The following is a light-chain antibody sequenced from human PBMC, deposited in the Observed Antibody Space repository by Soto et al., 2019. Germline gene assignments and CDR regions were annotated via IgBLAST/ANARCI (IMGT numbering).Light chain of an antibody. CDR3: QTFSAVPT. CDR1: QAIYNY. CDR2: AAS. J-gene: IGKJ4*01. Sequence: DIQMTQSPSSLSASVGDRVTITCRASQAIYNYLAWYQQKPGKVPTLLISAASTLQSGVPSRVSGSVSGTDFTLTISSLQPEDVATYYCQTFSAVPTFGGGTKVEI. V-gene: IGKV1-27*01.